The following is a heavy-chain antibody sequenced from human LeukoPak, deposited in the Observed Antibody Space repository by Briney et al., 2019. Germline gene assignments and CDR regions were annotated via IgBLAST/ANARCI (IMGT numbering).Heavy chain of an antibody. CDR3: ARAKGVSTGYRPTDY. D-gene: IGHD3-22*01. Sequence: GNSLRLSCAASGFTFSSSGMHWVHQAPGKGLEWVAVIWYDGSNRYYADPVKGRFTVSRDNSKNTLYLQMNSLRAEDTAVYYCARAKGVSTGYRPTDYWGQGTLVTVSS. J-gene: IGHJ4*02. CDR1: GFTFSSSG. CDR2: IWYDGSNR. V-gene: IGHV3-33*01.